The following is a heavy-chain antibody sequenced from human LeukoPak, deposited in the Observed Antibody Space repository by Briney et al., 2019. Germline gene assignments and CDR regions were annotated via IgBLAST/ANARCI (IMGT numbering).Heavy chain of an antibody. V-gene: IGHV1-8*01. CDR2: MNPNSGNT. J-gene: IGHJ4*02. Sequence: ASVKVSCKASGYTFTSYDINWVRQATGQGLEWMGWMNPNSGNTGYAQKFQGRVTMTRNTSISTAYMELSSLRSEDTAVYYCAREGYLTNNRNYVDYWGQETLVTVSS. D-gene: IGHD1-14*01. CDR3: AREGYLTNNRNYVDY. CDR1: GYTFTSYD.